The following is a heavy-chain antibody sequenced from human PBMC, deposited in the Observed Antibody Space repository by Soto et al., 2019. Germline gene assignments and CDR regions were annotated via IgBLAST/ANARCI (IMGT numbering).Heavy chain of an antibody. Sequence: SVKVSCKASGGTFSSYAISWVRQAPGQGLEWMGGIIPIFGTANYAQRFQGRVTITADESTSTAYMELSSLRSEDTAVYYCATSRYDYSFYYYYGMDVWGQGTTVTVSS. V-gene: IGHV1-69*13. CDR2: IIPIFGTA. CDR1: GGTFSSYA. D-gene: IGHD4-4*01. CDR3: ATSRYDYSFYYYYGMDV. J-gene: IGHJ6*02.